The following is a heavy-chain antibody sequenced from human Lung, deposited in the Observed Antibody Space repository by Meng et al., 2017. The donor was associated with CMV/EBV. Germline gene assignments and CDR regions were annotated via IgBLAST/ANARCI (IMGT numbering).Heavy chain of an antibody. V-gene: IGHV3-7*01. J-gene: IGHJ6*02. Sequence: GESLKISCAASGFTFSSYWMSWVRQAPGKGLGWVANIKQDGSEKYYVDSVKGRFTISRDNAKNSLYLQMNSLRAEDTAVYYCARDQRPEYYDFWSGYLGKGGYYGMDVWGQGXTVTVSS. D-gene: IGHD3-3*01. CDR2: IKQDGSEK. CDR3: ARDQRPEYYDFWSGYLGKGGYYGMDV. CDR1: GFTFSSYW.